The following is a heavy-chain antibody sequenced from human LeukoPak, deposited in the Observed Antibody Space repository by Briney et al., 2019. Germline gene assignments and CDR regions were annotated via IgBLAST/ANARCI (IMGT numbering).Heavy chain of an antibody. CDR2: INHSGST. CDR1: GGSFSGYY. J-gene: IGHJ3*02. CDR3: ARREYQLLNAFDI. V-gene: IGHV4-34*01. Sequence: SETLSLTCAVYGGSFSGYYWSWIRQPPGKGLEWIGEINHSGSTNYNPSIKSRVTISVDTSKNQFSLKLSSVTDADTAVYYCARREYQLLNAFDIWGQGTMVTVSS. D-gene: IGHD2-2*01.